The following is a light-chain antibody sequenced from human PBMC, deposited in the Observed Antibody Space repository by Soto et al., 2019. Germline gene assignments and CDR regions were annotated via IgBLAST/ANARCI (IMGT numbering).Light chain of an antibody. CDR3: QQYYSTPRT. J-gene: IGKJ1*01. CDR2: WAS. V-gene: IGKV4-1*01. CDR1: QSILYSSNNKNF. Sequence: DIVMTQSPDSLAVSLGERATINCKSRQSILYSSNNKNFLAWYQQKPGQPPKLLIYWASTRESGVPDRFSGSASGTDFTLTISSLQAEDVAVYYCQQYYSTPRTFGQGTKVEIK.